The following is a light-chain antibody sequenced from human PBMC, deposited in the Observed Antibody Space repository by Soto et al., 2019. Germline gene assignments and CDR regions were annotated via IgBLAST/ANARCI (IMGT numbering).Light chain of an antibody. J-gene: IGKJ2*01. CDR1: QRISNW. Sequence: DVQMTQSPSTLSASVGDRVTITCRASQRISNWLAWYQQKPGRAPKVLIYDASTLESGVPSRFSGSGSGTEFTLTISSLQPDDFATYYCQQYNNYSPYTFGQGTKVEIK. CDR2: DAS. V-gene: IGKV1-5*01. CDR3: QQYNNYSPYT.